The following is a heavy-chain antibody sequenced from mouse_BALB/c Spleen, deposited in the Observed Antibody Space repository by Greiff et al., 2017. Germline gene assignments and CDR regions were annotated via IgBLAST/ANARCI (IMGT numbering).Heavy chain of an antibody. CDR3: AREVGAMDY. D-gene: IGHD1-3*01. V-gene: IGHV5-4*02. J-gene: IGHJ4*01. Sequence: DVMLVESGGGLVKPGGSLKLSCAASGFTFSDYYMYWVRQTPEKRLEWVATISDGGSYTYYPDSVKGRFTISRDNAKNNLYLQMSSLKSEDTAMYYCAREVGAMDYWGQGTSVTVSS. CDR1: GFTFSDYY. CDR2: ISDGGSYT.